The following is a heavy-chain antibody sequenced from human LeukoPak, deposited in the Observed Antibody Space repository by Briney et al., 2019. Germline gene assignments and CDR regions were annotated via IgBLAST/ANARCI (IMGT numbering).Heavy chain of an antibody. CDR1: GDSVSSNSAT. CDR2: IYYKSKWHS. V-gene: IGHV6-1*01. D-gene: IGHD2-15*01. J-gene: IGHJ4*02. Sequence: SQTLSLTCAISGDSVSSNSATWNWIRQSPSRGLEWLGRIYYKSKWHSDYAVSVKSRILLNPDTSKNQFSLQLSSVTAADTAVYYCASNLGYCSGGSCPYYFDYWGQGTLVTVSS. CDR3: ASNLGYCSGGSCPYYFDY.